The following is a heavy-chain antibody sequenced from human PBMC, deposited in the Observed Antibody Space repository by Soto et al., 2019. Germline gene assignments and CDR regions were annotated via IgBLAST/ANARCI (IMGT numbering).Heavy chain of an antibody. Sequence: ASVKVSCKASGYTFTSYAVHWVRQAPGQRLEWMGWIDAGNGYTEYSQNFQGRLTISRDTSANTAYMELSSLTSEDTAVYYCARNGWMTTRYFDSWGQGALVTVPS. CDR3: ARNGWMTTRYFDS. J-gene: IGHJ4*02. CDR1: GYTFTSYA. CDR2: IDAGNGYT. V-gene: IGHV1-3*01. D-gene: IGHD2-8*01.